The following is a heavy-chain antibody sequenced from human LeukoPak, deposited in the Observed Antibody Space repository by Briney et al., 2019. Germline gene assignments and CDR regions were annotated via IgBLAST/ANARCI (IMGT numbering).Heavy chain of an antibody. CDR3: ARDRDCSSTSCYSNSLDY. CDR1: GFTFSSYA. Sequence: GGSLRLSCAASGFTFSSYAIHWVRQAPGKGLEWVAVISYDGSNKYYADSVKGRFTISRDNSKNTLYLQMNSLRAEDTAVYYCARDRDCSSTSCYSNSLDYWGQGTLVTVSS. D-gene: IGHD2-2*02. V-gene: IGHV3-30-3*01. J-gene: IGHJ4*02. CDR2: ISYDGSNK.